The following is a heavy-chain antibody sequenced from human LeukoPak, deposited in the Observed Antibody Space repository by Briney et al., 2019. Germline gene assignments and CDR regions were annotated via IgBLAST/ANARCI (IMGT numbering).Heavy chain of an antibody. CDR1: GGSFSGYC. CDR2: INHSGST. CDR3: ARARPRYCSSTSCYVHYYYGMDV. D-gene: IGHD2-2*01. Sequence: SETLSLTCAVYGGSFSGYCWSWIRQPPGKGLEWIGEINHSGSTNYNPSLKSRVTISVDTSKNQFSLKLSSVTAADTAVYYCARARPRYCSSTSCYVHYYYGMDVWGQGTTVTVSS. J-gene: IGHJ6*02. V-gene: IGHV4-34*01.